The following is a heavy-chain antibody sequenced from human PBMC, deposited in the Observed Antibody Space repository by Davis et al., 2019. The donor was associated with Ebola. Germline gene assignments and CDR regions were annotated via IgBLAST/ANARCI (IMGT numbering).Heavy chain of an antibody. CDR2: IKPDGSEK. CDR3: AATVAGAPL. Sequence: PGGSLRLSCAASGFTFSDYWMAWVRQAPGKGLEWVANIKPDGSEKFYVDSVKGRFTISRDNAKKSLYLQMNNLRAGDTAVYYCAATVAGAPLWGQGTLVTVSS. V-gene: IGHV3-7*03. D-gene: IGHD6-13*01. CDR1: GFTFSDYW. J-gene: IGHJ4*02.